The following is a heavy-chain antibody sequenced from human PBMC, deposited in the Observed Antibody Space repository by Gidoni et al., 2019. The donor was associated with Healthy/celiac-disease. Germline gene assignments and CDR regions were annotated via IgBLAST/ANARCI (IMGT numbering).Heavy chain of an antibody. V-gene: IGHV4-34*01. CDR3: ARAGYSSGWYFLGVGGYFDY. CDR2: INHSGST. Sequence: QVQLQQWGAGLLKPSETLSLTCAVYGGSFSGYYWSWIRQPPGKGLEWIGEINHSGSTNYNPSLKSRVTISVDTSKNQFSLKLSSVTAADTAVYYCARAGYSSGWYFLGVGGYFDYWGQGTLVTVSS. CDR1: GGSFSGYY. D-gene: IGHD6-19*01. J-gene: IGHJ4*02.